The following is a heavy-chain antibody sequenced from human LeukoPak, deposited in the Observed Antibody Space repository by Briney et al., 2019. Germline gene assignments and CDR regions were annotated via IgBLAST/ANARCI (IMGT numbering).Heavy chain of an antibody. J-gene: IGHJ4*02. CDR2: IIPIFGTA. CDR3: ARDFYCSSTSCHPR. V-gene: IGHV1-69*13. D-gene: IGHD2-2*01. Sequence: SVKVSCKASGGTFSSYAISWARQAPGQGLEWMGGIIPIFGTANYAQKFQGRVTITADESTSTAYMELSSLRSEDTAVYYCARDFYCSSTSCHPRWGQGTLVTVSS. CDR1: GGTFSSYA.